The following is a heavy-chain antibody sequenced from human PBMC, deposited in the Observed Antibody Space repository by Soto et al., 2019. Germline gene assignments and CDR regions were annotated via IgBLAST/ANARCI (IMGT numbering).Heavy chain of an antibody. Sequence: QVQLVQSGAEVKKPGASLKVSCKASGYTFTSYGISWVRQARGQGLEWMGWISAYNGNTNYAQKLQGRVTMTTDTSTSTAYMELRSLRSHDTAVYYCARDSKLRPSLYADYWGQGTLVTVSS. CDR3: ARDSKLRPSLYADY. J-gene: IGHJ4*02. D-gene: IGHD4-17*01. V-gene: IGHV1-18*01. CDR1: GYTFTSYG. CDR2: ISAYNGNT.